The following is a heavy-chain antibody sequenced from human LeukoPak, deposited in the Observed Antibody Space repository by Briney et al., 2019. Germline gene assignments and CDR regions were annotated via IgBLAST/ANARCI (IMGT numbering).Heavy chain of an antibody. V-gene: IGHV1-18*01. Sequence: GASVKVSCKASGYTFTNYGINWVRQAPGQGLEWMGWISPYNGNTNYAQKLQGRVTMTTDTSTSTAYMDLRSLKSDDTAVYYCARYSEGYCTSASCFRGFDPWGQGTLVTVSS. CDR2: ISPYNGNT. J-gene: IGHJ5*02. CDR3: ARYSEGYCTSASCFRGFDP. CDR1: GYTFTNYG. D-gene: IGHD2-2*01.